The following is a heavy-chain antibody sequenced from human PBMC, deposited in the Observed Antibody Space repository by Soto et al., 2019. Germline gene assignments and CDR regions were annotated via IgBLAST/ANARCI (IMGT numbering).Heavy chain of an antibody. V-gene: IGHV4-59*01. CDR1: GGSISSYY. J-gene: IGHJ2*01. CDR3: ARGGSRSSGGYFDL. Sequence: QVQLQESGPGLVKPSETLSLTCTVSGGSISSYYWSWIRQPPGKGLEWIGYIHYSGSTNYNPSLKSRVTISVHTSKNQFSLKLSSVTAADTAVYYCARGGSRSSGGYFDLWGRGTLVTVSS. CDR2: IHYSGST. D-gene: IGHD6-25*01.